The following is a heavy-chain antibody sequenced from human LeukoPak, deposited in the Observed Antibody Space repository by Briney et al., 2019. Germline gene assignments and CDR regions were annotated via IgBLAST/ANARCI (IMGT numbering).Heavy chain of an antibody. D-gene: IGHD4-23*01. Sequence: GGSLRLSCAASGFTVSSNYMSWVRQAPGKGLKWVSVFYSGGSRYYADSVKGRLTISRDNSKNTLYFQMNRMRAEDTAVYYCARGTFYGGNSPFAFDIWGQGTMVTVSS. V-gene: IGHV3-53*01. CDR2: FYSGGSR. CDR1: GFTVSSNY. J-gene: IGHJ3*02. CDR3: ARGTFYGGNSPFAFDI.